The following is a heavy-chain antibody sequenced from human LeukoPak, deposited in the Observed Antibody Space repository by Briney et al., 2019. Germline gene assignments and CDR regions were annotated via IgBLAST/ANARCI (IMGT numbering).Heavy chain of an antibody. V-gene: IGHV3-48*04. J-gene: IGHJ4*02. CDR1: GFTFSSYI. CDR2: ISSSGLTM. D-gene: IGHD4-17*01. Sequence: GGSLRLSCAASGFTFSSYILNWVRQAPGKGLEWVSYISSSGLTMYYADSVKGRFIISRDNAKNSLYLQMNSLRAEDTAVYYCARRTTGDDYWGQGTLVTVSS. CDR3: ARRTTGDDY.